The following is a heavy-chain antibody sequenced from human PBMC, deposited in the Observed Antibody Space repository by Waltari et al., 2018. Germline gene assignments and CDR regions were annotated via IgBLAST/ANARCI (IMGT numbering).Heavy chain of an antibody. D-gene: IGHD1-26*01. CDR1: GFTFSNAW. CDR2: IKSKTDGGTT. V-gene: IGHV3-15*01. J-gene: IGHJ4*02. Sequence: EVQLVESGGGLVKPGGSLRLSCAASGFTFSNAWMSWVRQAPGKGLEWVGRIKSKTDGGTTDYAAPVKGRFTISRDDSKNTLYLQMNSLKTEDTAVYYCTTALGSDADFDYWGQGTLVTVSS. CDR3: TTALGSDADFDY.